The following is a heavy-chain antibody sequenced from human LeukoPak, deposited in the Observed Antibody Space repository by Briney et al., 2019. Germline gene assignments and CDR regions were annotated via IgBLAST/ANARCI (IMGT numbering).Heavy chain of an antibody. Sequence: GRSLRLSCAASGFTFDDYAMHWVRHAPGKGLQWVSAISENGDGRYYADSVKGRFTISRDNSKNMLYLQMNSLRAEDTALYYCTKDWSASYWGQGTLVTVSS. CDR1: GFTFDDYA. CDR3: TKDWSASY. V-gene: IGHV3-9*01. CDR2: ISENGDGR. J-gene: IGHJ4*02.